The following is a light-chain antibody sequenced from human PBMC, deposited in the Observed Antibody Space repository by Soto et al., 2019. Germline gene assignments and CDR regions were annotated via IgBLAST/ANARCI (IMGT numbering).Light chain of an antibody. CDR3: QQINTYPLT. CDR1: QGISSY. CDR2: AAS. V-gene: IGKV1-9*01. J-gene: IGKJ4*01. Sequence: DIQLTQSPSFLSASVGDRVTITCRASQGISSYLAWYQQKPGKDPKLLIYAASTLQSGVPSRFRGSGSGTEFTLTISSLQHEDFATYYCQQINTYPLTFGGGPKVDIK.